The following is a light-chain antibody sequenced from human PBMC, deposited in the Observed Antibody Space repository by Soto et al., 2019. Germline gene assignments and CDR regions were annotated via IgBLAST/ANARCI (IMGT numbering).Light chain of an antibody. J-gene: IGLJ2*01. Sequence: QSVLTQPASVSGSPGQSITISCTGTSSDVGSYNLVSWYQPHQGKAPKLMIYEGSKRPSGVANRFSGSKSGNTASLTISGLQAEDEADYYCCSYAGSSTSVVFGGGTKVTVL. V-gene: IGLV2-23*01. CDR1: SSDVGSYNL. CDR3: CSYAGSSTSVV. CDR2: EGS.